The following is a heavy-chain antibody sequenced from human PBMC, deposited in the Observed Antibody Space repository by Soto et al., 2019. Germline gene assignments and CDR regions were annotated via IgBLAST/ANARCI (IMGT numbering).Heavy chain of an antibody. V-gene: IGHV1-3*01. D-gene: IGHD6-19*01. Sequence: ASVKVSCKASGYTFTSYDMHWVRQAPGQRLEWMGRINVINGNAYYSQRFQGRATFTRDTSASTGYMELSSLISGDTAVYYCVVSRVWWAFHYWGQGTLVTVSS. CDR1: GYTFTSYD. CDR2: INVINGNA. J-gene: IGHJ4*02. CDR3: VVSRVWWAFHY.